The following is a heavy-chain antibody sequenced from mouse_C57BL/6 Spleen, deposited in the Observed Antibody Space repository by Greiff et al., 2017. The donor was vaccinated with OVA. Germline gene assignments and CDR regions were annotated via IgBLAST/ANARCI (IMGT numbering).Heavy chain of an antibody. D-gene: IGHD1-1*01. Sequence: QVQLQQPGAELVRPGSSVKLSCKASGYTFTSYWMDWVKQRPGQGLEWIGNIYPSDSETHYNQKFKDKATLTVDKSSSTAYMQLSSLTSVASAVYYCAGGYGSSYDYWGQGTTRTVSS. CDR1: GYTFTSYW. CDR3: AGGYGSSYDY. J-gene: IGHJ2*01. V-gene: IGHV1-61*01. CDR2: IYPSDSET.